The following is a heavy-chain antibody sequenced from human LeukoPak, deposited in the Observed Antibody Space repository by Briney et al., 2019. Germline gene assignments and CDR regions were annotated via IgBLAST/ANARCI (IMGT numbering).Heavy chain of an antibody. J-gene: IGHJ6*03. V-gene: IGHV3-48*01. CDR2: IRSSSSTI. Sequence: GGSLRLSCAASGFTFSSYSMNWVRQAPGKGLEWDSYIRSSSSTIYYADSVKGRFTISRDNAKNSLYLQMNSLRAEDTAVYYCARLITGTKYFAPLDYMDVWGKGTTVTVSS. CDR1: GFTFSSYS. CDR3: ARLITGTKYFAPLDYMDV. D-gene: IGHD1-7*01.